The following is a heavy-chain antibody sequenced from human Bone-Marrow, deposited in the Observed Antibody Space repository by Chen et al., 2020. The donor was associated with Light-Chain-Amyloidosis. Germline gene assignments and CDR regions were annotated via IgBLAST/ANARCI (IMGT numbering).Heavy chain of an antibody. Sequence: EVQLEQSGPAVKQHGESLKISCKGSGYTFPNYWIGWVRQMPGKGLEWMGVIYPDDSDARYSPSFEGQVTISADKSITTAYLQWRSLKASDTAMYYCARRRDGYNFDYWGQGTLVTVSS. CDR1: GYTFPNYW. D-gene: IGHD5-12*01. V-gene: IGHV5-51*01. J-gene: IGHJ4*02. CDR2: IYPDDSDA. CDR3: ARRRDGYNFDY.